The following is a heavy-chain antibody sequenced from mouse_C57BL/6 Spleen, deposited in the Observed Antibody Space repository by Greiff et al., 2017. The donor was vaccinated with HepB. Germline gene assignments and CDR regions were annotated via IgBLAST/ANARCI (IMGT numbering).Heavy chain of an antibody. Sequence: VQLQQPGTELVKPGASVKLSCKASGYTFTSYWMHWVKQRPGQGLEWIGNINPSNGGTNYNEKFKSKATLTVDKSSSTAYMQLSSLTSEDSAVYYCARSDDLLLRSYYAMDYWGQGTSVTVSS. CDR3: ARSDDLLLRSYYAMDY. D-gene: IGHD1-1*01. V-gene: IGHV1-53*01. J-gene: IGHJ4*01. CDR2: INPSNGGT. CDR1: GYTFTSYW.